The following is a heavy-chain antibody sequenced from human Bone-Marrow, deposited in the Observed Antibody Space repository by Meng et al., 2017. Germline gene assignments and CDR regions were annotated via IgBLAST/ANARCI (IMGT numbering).Heavy chain of an antibody. D-gene: IGHD5-18*01. V-gene: IGHV3-48*03. Sequence: GGSLRLSCGASGFTFSSYEMNWVRQAPGKGLEWVSYISSSGSTIYYADSVKGRFTISRDNAKNSLYLQMNSLRAEDTAVYYCARGMAGANLQWIQLWPDPYYYGMDVWGQGTTVTVSS. CDR2: ISSSGSTI. J-gene: IGHJ6*02. CDR1: GFTFSSYE. CDR3: ARGMAGANLQWIQLWPDPYYYGMDV.